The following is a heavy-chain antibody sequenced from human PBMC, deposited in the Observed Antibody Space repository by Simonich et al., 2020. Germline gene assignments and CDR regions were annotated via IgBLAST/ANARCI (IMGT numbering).Heavy chain of an antibody. CDR1: GFTFSSYA. CDR2: ISYDGSNK. V-gene: IGHV3-30*07. D-gene: IGHD2-21*02. J-gene: IGHJ4*02. CDR3: ARDGERYCGGDCYSYFDY. Sequence: QVQLVESGGGVVQPGRSLRLSCAASGFTFSSYAMHWVRQAPGKGLERVEGISYDGSNKYYADSVKGRFTISRDNTKNTLYLQMNSLRAEDTAVYYCARDGERYCGGDCYSYFDYWGQGTLVTVSS.